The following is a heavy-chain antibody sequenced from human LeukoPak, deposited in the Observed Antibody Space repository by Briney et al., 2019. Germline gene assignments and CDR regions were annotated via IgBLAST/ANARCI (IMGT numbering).Heavy chain of an antibody. Sequence: GASVRVSCKVSGYTLTDLSMHWVRQAPGKGLEWMGGFDPEDGETIYAQKFQGRVTMTEDTSTDTAYMELSSLRSEDTAVYYCATPVARNYYFDYWGQGTLVTVSS. CDR3: ATPVARNYYFDY. D-gene: IGHD5-12*01. V-gene: IGHV1-24*01. CDR2: FDPEDGET. CDR1: GYTLTDLS. J-gene: IGHJ4*02.